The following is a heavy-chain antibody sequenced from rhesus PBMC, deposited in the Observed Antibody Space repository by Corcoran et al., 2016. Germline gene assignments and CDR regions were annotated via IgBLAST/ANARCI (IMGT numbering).Heavy chain of an antibody. D-gene: IGHD6-13*01. CDR2: IYGNSAST. CDR3: ARGRIAEDY. Sequence: HPGKGLEWIGNIYGNSASTYYNPSLKSRVTISKDTSKNQFSLKLSSVTAADTAVYYCARGRIAEDYWGQGVLVTVSS. V-gene: IGHV4S9*01. J-gene: IGHJ4*01.